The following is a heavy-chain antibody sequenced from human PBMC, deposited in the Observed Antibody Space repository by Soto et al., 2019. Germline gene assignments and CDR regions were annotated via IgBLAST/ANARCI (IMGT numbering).Heavy chain of an antibody. CDR1: GFTFNNYG. Sequence: VQLLESGGGLVQPGGSLRLSCAASGFTFNNYGMSWVRQAPGKGLEWVSAITDSGGSTYYADSVKGRFTISRDNSKNPVYLQMNSLRAEDTAVYYCAKAATVVTLYYVDYWGQGTLVTVSS. J-gene: IGHJ4*02. V-gene: IGHV3-23*01. CDR3: AKAATVVTLYYVDY. D-gene: IGHD4-17*01. CDR2: ITDSGGST.